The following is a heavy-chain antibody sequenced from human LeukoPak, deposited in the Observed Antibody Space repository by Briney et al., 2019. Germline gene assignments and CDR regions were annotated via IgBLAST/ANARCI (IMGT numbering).Heavy chain of an antibody. V-gene: IGHV3-23*01. D-gene: IGHD6-13*01. CDR3: AKHSVAYSSSWFFDY. CDR1: GFTFSSYA. J-gene: IGHJ4*02. Sequence: GGSLTLSCAASGFTFSSYAMSWVRQAPGKGLEWVSAISGSGGSTYYADSVKGRFTISRDNSKNTLYLQMNSLRAEDTAVYYCAKHSVAYSSSWFFDYWGQGTLVTVSS. CDR2: ISGSGGST.